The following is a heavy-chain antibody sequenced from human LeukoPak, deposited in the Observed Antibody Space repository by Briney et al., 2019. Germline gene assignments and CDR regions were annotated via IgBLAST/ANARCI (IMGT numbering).Heavy chain of an antibody. CDR1: GFTFSDYA. V-gene: IGHV3-64*01. Sequence: GGSLRLSCAASGFTFSDYAMHWVRQAPGKGLEFVSVIGPIGVYTYYANSVKGRFTISRDNSKSTVSLQMGSLRDEDMAVYYCARSLPGRTNWNYYDYWGRGTLVTVSS. D-gene: IGHD1-1*01. J-gene: IGHJ4*02. CDR3: ARSLPGRTNWNYYDY. CDR2: IGPIGVYT.